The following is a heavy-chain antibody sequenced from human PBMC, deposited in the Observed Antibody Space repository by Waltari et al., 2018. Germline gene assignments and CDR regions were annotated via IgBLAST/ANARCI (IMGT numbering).Heavy chain of an antibody. CDR2: ISSSSSYI. CDR3: ARGSSDIPFQH. Sequence: EVQLVESGGGLVKPGGSLRLSCAASGFTFSSYSMNWVRQAPGKGLEWVSSISSSSSYIYYADSVKGRFTISRDNAKNPLYLQMNSLRAEDTAVYYCARGSSDIPFQHWGQGTLVTVSS. V-gene: IGHV3-21*03. J-gene: IGHJ1*01. D-gene: IGHD6-25*01. CDR1: GFTFSSYS.